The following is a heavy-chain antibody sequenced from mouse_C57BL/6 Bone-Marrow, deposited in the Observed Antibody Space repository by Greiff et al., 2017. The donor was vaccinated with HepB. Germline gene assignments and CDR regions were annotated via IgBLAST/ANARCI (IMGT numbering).Heavy chain of an antibody. CDR2: INPSSGYT. D-gene: IGHD2-3*01. V-gene: IGHV1-7*01. CDR3: ARANDGYYVAY. Sequence: QVHVKQSGAELAKPGASVKLSCKASGYTFTSYWMHWVKQRPGQGLEWIGYINPSSGYTKYNQKFKDKATLTADKSSSTAYMQLSSLTYEDSAVYYCARANDGYYVAYWGQGTLVTVSA. CDR1: GYTFTSYW. J-gene: IGHJ3*01.